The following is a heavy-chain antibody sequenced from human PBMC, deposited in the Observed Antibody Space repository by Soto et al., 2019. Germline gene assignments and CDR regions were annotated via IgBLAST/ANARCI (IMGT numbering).Heavy chain of an antibody. CDR3: ARKRGYSYGYSAFIWFDP. V-gene: IGHV4-34*01. CDR1: GGSFSGYY. J-gene: IGHJ5*02. D-gene: IGHD5-18*01. CDR2: INHSGST. Sequence: SETLSLTCAVYGGSFSGYYWSWIRQPPGKGLEWIGEINHSGSTNYNPSLKSRVTISVDTSKNQFSLKLSSVTAADTAVYYCARKRGYSYGYSAFIWFDPWGQGTLVTVSS.